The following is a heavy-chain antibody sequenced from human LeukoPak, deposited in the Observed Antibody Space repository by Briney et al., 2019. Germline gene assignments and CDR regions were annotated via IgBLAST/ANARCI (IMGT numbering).Heavy chain of an antibody. CDR2: IYYSGST. D-gene: IGHD3-22*01. Sequence: SETLSLTCTVSGGSISSYYWSWIRQPPGKGLEWIGYIYYSGSTNYNPSLKGRVTISVDTSKNQFSLKLSSVTAADTAVYYCATTYYYDSSGYYYADAFDIWGQGTMVTVSS. CDR1: GGSISSYY. J-gene: IGHJ3*02. CDR3: ATTYYYDSSGYYYADAFDI. V-gene: IGHV4-59*08.